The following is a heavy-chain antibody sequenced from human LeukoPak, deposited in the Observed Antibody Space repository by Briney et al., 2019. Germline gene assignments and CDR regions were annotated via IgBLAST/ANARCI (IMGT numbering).Heavy chain of an antibody. J-gene: IGHJ4*02. Sequence: PGGSLTLLCAHSHFPFSVPWMNCVRQPPGRGLEWVANMDPTGSQKRYVDSVRGRFTISKDNPGASLYLDMHSLRAEDTAIYYCAIWTSGNYWGQGTLVTVSS. V-gene: IGHV3-7*01. CDR1: HFPFSVPW. D-gene: IGHD1-1*01. CDR3: AIWTSGNY. CDR2: MDPTGSQK.